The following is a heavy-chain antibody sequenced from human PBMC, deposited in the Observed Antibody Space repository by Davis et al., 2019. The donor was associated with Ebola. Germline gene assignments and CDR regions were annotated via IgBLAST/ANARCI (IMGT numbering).Heavy chain of an antibody. J-gene: IGHJ6*03. D-gene: IGHD1-26*01. Sequence: PGGSLRLSCAASGFTFSSYGMHWVRQAPGKGLEWVAVISYDGSNKYYADSVKGRFTISRDNSKNTLYLQMNSLRAEDTAVYYCARGPPGSYRSSYYYYMDVWGKGTTVTVSS. CDR3: ARGPPGSYRSSYYYYMDV. CDR1: GFTFSSYG. CDR2: ISYDGSNK. V-gene: IGHV3-30*19.